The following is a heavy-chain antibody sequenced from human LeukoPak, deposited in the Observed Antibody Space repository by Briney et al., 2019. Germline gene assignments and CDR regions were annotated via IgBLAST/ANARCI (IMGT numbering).Heavy chain of an antibody. CDR3: ARVAVTTIDP. Sequence: SETLSLTCAVYGGSFSGYYWSWIRQPPGKGLEWIGEINHSGSTNYNPSLKSQVTISVDTSKNQFSLKLSSVTAADTAVYYCARVAVTTIDPWGQGTLVTVSS. CDR1: GGSFSGYY. CDR2: INHSGST. J-gene: IGHJ5*02. D-gene: IGHD4-17*01. V-gene: IGHV4-34*01.